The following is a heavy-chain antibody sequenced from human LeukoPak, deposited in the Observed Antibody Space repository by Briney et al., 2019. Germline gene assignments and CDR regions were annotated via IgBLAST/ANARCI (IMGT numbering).Heavy chain of an antibody. CDR1: GFSLSTSGVG. CDR2: IYWDDDK. J-gene: IGHJ4*02. V-gene: IGHV2-5*02. D-gene: IGHD2-8*01. Sequence: ESGPTLVKPTQTLTLTCSFSGFSLSTSGVGVGWIRQPPGKALEWLALIYWDDDKRYSPSLKSRLTITKDTSKNQVVLTMTNVDPVDTATYCCSHSAAGSYGVCYTFDYWGQGTLVTVSS. CDR3: SHSAAGSYGVCYTFDY.